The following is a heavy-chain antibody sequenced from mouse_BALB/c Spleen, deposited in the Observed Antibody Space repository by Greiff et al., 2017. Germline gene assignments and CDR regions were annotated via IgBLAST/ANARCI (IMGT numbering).Heavy chain of an antibody. CDR3: AIRGWLLDFDY. CDR2: ILPGSGST. V-gene: IGHV1-9*01. D-gene: IGHD2-3*01. J-gene: IGHJ2*01. CDR1: GYTLSSYW. Sequence: QVQLQQSGAELMKPGASVKISCKATGYTLSSYWIEWVKQRPGHGLEWIGEILPGSGSTNYNEKFKGKATFTADTSPNTAYMQLSSLTSEDSAVYYCAIRGWLLDFDYWGQGTTLTVSS.